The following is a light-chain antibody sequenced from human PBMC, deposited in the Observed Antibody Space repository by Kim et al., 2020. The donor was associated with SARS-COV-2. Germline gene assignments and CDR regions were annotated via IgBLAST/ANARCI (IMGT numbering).Light chain of an antibody. V-gene: IGKV1-33*01. Sequence: DIQMTQSPSSLSASAGETVTTTCQASQDIRKYLNWFQQKPGKAPKLLIYDAVSLETGVPSRFSGSGSGTHFTFTIRSLQPEDIATYFCQQYDLLPYTFGQGTKVDIK. CDR1: QDIRKY. CDR3: QQYDLLPYT. J-gene: IGKJ2*01. CDR2: DAV.